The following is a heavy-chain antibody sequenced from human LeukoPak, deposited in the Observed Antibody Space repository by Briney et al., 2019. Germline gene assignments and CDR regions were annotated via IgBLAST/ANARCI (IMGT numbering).Heavy chain of an antibody. CDR2: IYYSGST. Sequence: SETLSLTCTVSGGSISSSSYYWGWLRQPPGKGLEWIGSIYYSGSTYYNPSLKSRATISVDTSKNQFSLKLSSVTAADTAVYYCARQSYSSSWNLDYWGQGTLVTVSS. CDR1: GGSISSSSYY. V-gene: IGHV4-39*01. CDR3: ARQSYSSSWNLDY. J-gene: IGHJ4*02. D-gene: IGHD6-13*01.